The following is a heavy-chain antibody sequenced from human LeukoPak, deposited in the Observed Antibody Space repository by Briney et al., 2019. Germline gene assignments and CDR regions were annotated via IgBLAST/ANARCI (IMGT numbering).Heavy chain of an antibody. J-gene: IGHJ4*02. D-gene: IGHD1-1*01. Sequence: GGSLRLSCAASGFTFSSYNMNWVRQAPGRGLEWVSSISSSSSYIYYADSLKGRFTISRDNSKNTLYLQMNSLRAEDTAVYYCARDGRLEYYFDYWGQGTLVTVSS. CDR1: GFTFSSYN. V-gene: IGHV3-21*01. CDR2: ISSSSSYI. CDR3: ARDGRLEYYFDY.